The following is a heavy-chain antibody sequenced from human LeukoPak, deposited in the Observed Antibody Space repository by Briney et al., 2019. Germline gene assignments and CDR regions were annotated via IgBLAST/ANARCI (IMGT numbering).Heavy chain of an antibody. CDR3: VVTTRSRSFDY. CDR1: GFSFSTYW. Sequence: TGGSLRLSCAASGFSFSTYWMSWVRQAPGKGLEWVASIKQDGSEKKYGDSVKGRFSVSRDNAENSLFLQMDSLRAEDTAFYYCVVTTRSRSFDYWAREPWSPSPQ. CDR2: IKQDGSEK. D-gene: IGHD1-1*01. J-gene: IGHJ4*02. V-gene: IGHV3-7*01.